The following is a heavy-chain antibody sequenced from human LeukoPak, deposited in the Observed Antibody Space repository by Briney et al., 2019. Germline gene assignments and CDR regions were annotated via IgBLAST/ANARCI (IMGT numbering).Heavy chain of an antibody. CDR2: IDKSSSST. D-gene: IGHD3-10*01. J-gene: IGHJ4*02. Sequence: GGSLCLSCVASGFTFSRYAMSWVRQAPGKGLEWVSSIDKSSSSTYYADSVKGRFTSSRDNSKNTLYLQMNSLRAEDTAIYYCAKCGCGSGCYWGKGTRGPVSS. V-gene: IGHV3-23*05. CDR1: GFTFSRYA. CDR3: AKCGCGSGCY.